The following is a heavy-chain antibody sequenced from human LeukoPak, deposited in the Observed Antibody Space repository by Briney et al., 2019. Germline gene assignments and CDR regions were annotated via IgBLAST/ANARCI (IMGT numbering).Heavy chain of an antibody. CDR2: INTDGSST. D-gene: IGHD6-13*01. CDR1: GFTFSSYW. CDR3: ARERGSGSAAAILNWFDP. J-gene: IGHJ5*02. V-gene: IGHV3-74*01. Sequence: GSLRLSCAASGFTFSSYWMHWDRQAPGKGLVWVSRINTDGSSTSYADSVKGRFTISRDNAKNTLYLQMNSLRAEDTAVYYCARERGSGSAAAILNWFDPWGQGTLVTVSS.